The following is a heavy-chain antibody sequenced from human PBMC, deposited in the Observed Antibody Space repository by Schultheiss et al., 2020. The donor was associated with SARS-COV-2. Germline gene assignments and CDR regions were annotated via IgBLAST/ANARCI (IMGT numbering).Heavy chain of an antibody. Sequence: GGSLRLSCAASGFTFSSCSMNWVRQAPGKGLEWVSSISSSSNYIYYADSVKGRFTISRDNAKNSLYLQMNSLRGEDTAVYYCAKGIVATLARYYYYGMDVWGQGTTVTVSS. D-gene: IGHD5-12*01. CDR2: ISSSSNYI. V-gene: IGHV3-21*01. CDR3: AKGIVATLARYYYYGMDV. J-gene: IGHJ6*02. CDR1: GFTFSSCS.